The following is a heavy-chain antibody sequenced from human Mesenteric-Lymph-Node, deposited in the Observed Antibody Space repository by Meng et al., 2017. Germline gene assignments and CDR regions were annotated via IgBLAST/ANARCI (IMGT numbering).Heavy chain of an antibody. CDR2: IYYSGST. V-gene: IGHV4-59*12. Sequence: SETLSLTCTVSGGSISSYYWSWIRQPPGKGLEWIGYIYYSGSTNYNPSLKSRVTISVDTSKNQFSLKLSSVTAADTAVYYCARVVDYGGNSGVFDYWGQGTLVTVSS. CDR3: ARVVDYGGNSGVFDY. CDR1: GGSISSYY. J-gene: IGHJ4*02. D-gene: IGHD4-23*01.